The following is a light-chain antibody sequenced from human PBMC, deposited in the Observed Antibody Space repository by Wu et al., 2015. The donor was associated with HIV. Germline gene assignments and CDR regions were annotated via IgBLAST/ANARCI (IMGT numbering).Light chain of an antibody. V-gene: IGKV3-11*01. Sequence: EIVLTQSPGTLSLSPGERATLSCRASQSVNSNLAWYQQKPGQAPRLVIYDSSNRATGIPARFSGRGSGTEFTLSISSLQPDDFATYYCQQYSSYQNSFGQGTKLEI. J-gene: IGKJ2*03. CDR3: QQYSSYQNS. CDR2: DSS. CDR1: QSVNSN.